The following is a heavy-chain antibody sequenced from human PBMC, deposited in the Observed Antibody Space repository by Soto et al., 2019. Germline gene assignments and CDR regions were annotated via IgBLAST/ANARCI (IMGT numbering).Heavy chain of an antibody. CDR2: INHSGST. CDR1: GGSCSGYY. CDR3: ARDKIPGLFDY. Sequence: SETLSLTCAVYGGSCSGYYWTWIRQPPGTGLEWIGEINHSGSTNYNPSLKSRVTISVDTSKNQFSLKLTSVTAADTAVYYCARDKIPGLFDYWGQGTLVTVSS. D-gene: IGHD2-21*01. V-gene: IGHV4-34*01. J-gene: IGHJ4*02.